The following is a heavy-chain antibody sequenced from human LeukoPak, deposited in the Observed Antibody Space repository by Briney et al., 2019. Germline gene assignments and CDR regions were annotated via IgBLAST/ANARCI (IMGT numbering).Heavy chain of an antibody. Sequence: GGSLRLSCAASGFTFTRYWMHWVRQAPGKGLVWVSRVNPDGSSTTYGDSVKGRFTSSRDNAKNTLYLQMNSLRVEDTAVYYGARGGSYGDYWGQGILVTVSS. CDR3: ARGGSYGDY. J-gene: IGHJ4*02. D-gene: IGHD3-16*01. V-gene: IGHV3-74*01. CDR1: GFTFTRYW. CDR2: VNPDGSST.